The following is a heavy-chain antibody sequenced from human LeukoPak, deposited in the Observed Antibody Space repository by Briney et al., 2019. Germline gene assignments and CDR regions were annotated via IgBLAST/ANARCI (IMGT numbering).Heavy chain of an antibody. J-gene: IGHJ5*02. D-gene: IGHD6-6*01. CDR2: IYYSGSS. Sequence: SETLSLTCTVSGGSINNGGYYWSWIRQHPGKGLEWIGYIYYSGSSYYNPSLKSRVTISVDTSKNQFSLKLSSVTAADTAVYYCARQPTAARAWFDPWGQGTLVTVSS. CDR3: ARQPTAARAWFDP. V-gene: IGHV4-39*01. CDR1: GGSINNGGYY.